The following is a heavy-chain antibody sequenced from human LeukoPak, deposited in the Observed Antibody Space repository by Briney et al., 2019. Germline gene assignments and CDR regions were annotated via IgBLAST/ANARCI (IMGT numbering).Heavy chain of an antibody. V-gene: IGHV3-30*03. CDR2: ISYDGSNK. CDR1: GFTFSSYG. D-gene: IGHD2-21*01. Sequence: GRSLRLSCAASGFTFSSYGMHWVRQAPGKGLEWVAVISYDGSNKYYADSVKGRFTISRDNAKNSLYLQMNNLRAEDTAVYYCARGVGGADCWGQGTLVTVSS. CDR3: ARGVGGADC. J-gene: IGHJ4*02.